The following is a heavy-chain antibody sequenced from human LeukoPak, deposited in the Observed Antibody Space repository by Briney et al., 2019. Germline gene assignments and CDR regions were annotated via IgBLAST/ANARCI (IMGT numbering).Heavy chain of an antibody. D-gene: IGHD3-22*01. J-gene: IGHJ4*02. V-gene: IGHV4-4*07. CDR2: INTSGTS. Sequence: SETLSLTCTVSGGSISSYYWSWIRQPAGKGLEWIGRINTSGTSNDNPSLKSRVTISVDTSKNQFSLKLSSVTAADTAVYYCARTYDSSGYYYDWGQGTLVTVSS. CDR3: ARTYDSSGYYYD. CDR1: GGSISSYY.